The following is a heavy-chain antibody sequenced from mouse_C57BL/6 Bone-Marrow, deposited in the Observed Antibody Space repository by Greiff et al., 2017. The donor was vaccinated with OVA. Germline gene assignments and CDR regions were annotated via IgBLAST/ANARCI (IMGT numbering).Heavy chain of an antibody. V-gene: IGHV5-16*01. D-gene: IGHD2-1*01. CDR2: INYDGSST. Sequence: EVKLMESEGGLVQPGSSMKLSCTASGFTFSDYYMAWVRQVPEKGLEWVANINYDGSSTYYLDSLKSRFIITRDNTKNILYLQMSSLKSEDTATYYCARWIYYGNSYYFDYWGQGTTLTVSS. CDR1: GFTFSDYY. J-gene: IGHJ2*01. CDR3: ARWIYYGNSYYFDY.